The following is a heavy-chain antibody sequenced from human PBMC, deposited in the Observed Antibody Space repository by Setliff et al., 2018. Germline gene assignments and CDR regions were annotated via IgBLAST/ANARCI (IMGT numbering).Heavy chain of an antibody. J-gene: IGHJ4*02. V-gene: IGHV3-7*01. CDR1: GLSYINEW. CDR2: INPHGSEK. CDR3: FGAGTCSY. Sequence: PGGSLRLSCTASGLSYINEWGSWVRQAPGKGLEWLASINPHGSEKYYADSVKGRFTISRDNAKNSLSLQMNNLRTEDTAVYYCFGAGTCSYWGQGTLVTVSS. D-gene: IGHD3-10*01.